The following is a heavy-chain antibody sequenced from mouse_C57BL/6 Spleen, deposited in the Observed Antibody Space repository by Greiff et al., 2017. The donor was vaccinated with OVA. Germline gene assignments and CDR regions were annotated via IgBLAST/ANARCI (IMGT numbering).Heavy chain of an antibody. J-gene: IGHJ4*01. CDR3: AMNYGSSFLYAMDY. CDR2: IHPSDSDT. CDR1: GYTFTSYW. D-gene: IGHD1-1*01. Sequence: QVQLQQPGAELVKPGASVKVSCKASGYTFTSYWMHWVKQRPGQGLEWIGRIHPSDSDTNYNQKFKGKATLTVDKSSSTAYMQLSSLTSEDSAVYYCAMNYGSSFLYAMDYWGQGTSVTVSS. V-gene: IGHV1-74*01.